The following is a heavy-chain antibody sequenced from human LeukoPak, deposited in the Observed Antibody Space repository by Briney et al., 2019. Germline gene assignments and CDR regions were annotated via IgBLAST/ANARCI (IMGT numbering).Heavy chain of an antibody. J-gene: IGHJ6*03. D-gene: IGHD6-13*01. V-gene: IGHV3-7*01. CDR2: IKQDGSEK. CDR1: GFTFSSYW. Sequence: PGGSLRLSCAASGFTFSSYWMSWVRQAPGKGLEWVANIKQDGSEKYYVDSVKGRFTISRDNAKNSLYLQMNSLRAEDTAVYYCARGGDSSSWSPYYYYYMDVWGKGTTVTVSS. CDR3: ARGGDSSSWSPYYYYYMDV.